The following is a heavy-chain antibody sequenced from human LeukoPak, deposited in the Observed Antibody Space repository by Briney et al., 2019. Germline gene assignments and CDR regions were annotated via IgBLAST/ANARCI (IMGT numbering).Heavy chain of an antibody. V-gene: IGHV4-34*01. J-gene: IGHJ4*02. Sequence: SSETLSLTCAVYGGSFSGYYWSWIRQPPGKGLEWIGEINHSGSTNYNPSLKSRVTISVDTSKNQFSLKLSSVTAADTAVYYCARGGFYWGQGTWSPSPQ. CDR2: INHSGST. CDR1: GGSFSGYY. CDR3: ARGGFY.